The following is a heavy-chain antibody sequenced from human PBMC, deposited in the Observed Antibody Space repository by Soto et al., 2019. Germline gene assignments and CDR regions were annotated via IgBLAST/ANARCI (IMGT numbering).Heavy chain of an antibody. CDR1: GFTVSRHG. V-gene: IGHV3-33*01. J-gene: IGHJ4*02. CDR2: IWYDGSNR. D-gene: IGHD1-7*01. CDR3: AAATTWNFHFPY. Sequence: QVQMVESGGGVVQPGGSLRLSCAASGFTVSRHGMHWVRQAPGKGLEWVAVIWYDGSNRYYADSVKGRFTISQDNSKNTLYLEMNTLRPEDTAIYYCAAATTWNFHFPYWGQGTQVTVSS.